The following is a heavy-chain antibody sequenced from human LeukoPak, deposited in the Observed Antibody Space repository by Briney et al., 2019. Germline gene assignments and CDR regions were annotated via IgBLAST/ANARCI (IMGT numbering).Heavy chain of an antibody. CDR3: ARYDFWSGYPSAYKWFDP. Sequence: SVKVSCKASGGTFRSYAISWVRQAPGQGGEWVGGIIHIFGTANYAQKFQGRVTITADESTSTAYMELSSLRSEDTAVYYCARYDFWSGYPSAYKWFDPWGQGTLVTVSS. CDR1: GGTFRSYA. J-gene: IGHJ5*02. V-gene: IGHV1-69*13. CDR2: IIHIFGTA. D-gene: IGHD3-3*01.